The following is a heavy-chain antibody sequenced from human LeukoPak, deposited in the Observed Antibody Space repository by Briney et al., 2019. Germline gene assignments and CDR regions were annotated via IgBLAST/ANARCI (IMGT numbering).Heavy chain of an antibody. CDR2: MNPNSGNT. Sequence: ASVKVSCKASGYTFTSYDINWVRQATGQGLEWMGWMNPNSGNTGYAQKFQGRVTMTRNTSISTAYMELSSLRSEDTAVYYCARGLNDCSSTSCYLLVWGQGTLVTASS. V-gene: IGHV1-8*01. CDR1: GYTFTSYD. CDR3: ARGLNDCSSTSCYLLV. J-gene: IGHJ4*02. D-gene: IGHD2-2*01.